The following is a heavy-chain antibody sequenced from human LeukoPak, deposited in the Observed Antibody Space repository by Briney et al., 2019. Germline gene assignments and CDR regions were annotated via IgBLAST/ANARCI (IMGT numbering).Heavy chain of an antibody. CDR1: GGSMSSGTYY. D-gene: IGHD5-18*01. V-gene: IGHV4-61*02. Sequence: SQTLSLTCTVSGGSMSSGTYYWSWIRQPAGKGLEYIGRIFSSGNNNYNPSLKSRITMSTDTSKNQFSLKLSSVTAADTAVYYCARSYTAIEAFDIWGQGTMVTVSS. J-gene: IGHJ3*02. CDR2: IFSSGNN. CDR3: ARSYTAIEAFDI.